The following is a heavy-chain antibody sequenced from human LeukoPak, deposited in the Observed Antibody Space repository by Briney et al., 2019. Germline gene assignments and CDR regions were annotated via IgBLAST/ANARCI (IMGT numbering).Heavy chain of an antibody. CDR3: ARARDGTRMTFDY. V-gene: IGHV4-59*01. CDR1: GGSHSGYF. D-gene: IGHD5-24*01. J-gene: IGHJ4*02. CDR2: IYYSGNP. Sequence: PSETLSLTCAVSGGSHSGYFWSWVRQPPGKGLEWIAYIYYSGNPYYNPSLKSRVTISVDTSNNQFSLKVRSVTAADTAVYFCARARDGTRMTFDYWGQGTLVTVSS.